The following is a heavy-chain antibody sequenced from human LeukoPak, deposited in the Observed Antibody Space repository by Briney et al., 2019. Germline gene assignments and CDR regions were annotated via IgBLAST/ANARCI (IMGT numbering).Heavy chain of an antibody. CDR1: GGSISSSSYY. Sequence: SETLSLTCTVSGGSISSSSYYWGWIRQPPGKELERIGSIYYSGSTYYNPSLKSRVTISVDTSKNQFSLKLSSVTAADTAVYYCARPGDSSGYLDGYFQHWGQGTLVTVSS. V-gene: IGHV4-39*01. CDR2: IYYSGST. CDR3: ARPGDSSGYLDGYFQH. D-gene: IGHD3-22*01. J-gene: IGHJ1*01.